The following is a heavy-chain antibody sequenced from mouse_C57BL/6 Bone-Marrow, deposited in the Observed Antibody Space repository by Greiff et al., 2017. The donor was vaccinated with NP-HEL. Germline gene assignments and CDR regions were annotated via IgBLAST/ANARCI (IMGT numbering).Heavy chain of an antibody. J-gene: IGHJ4*01. Sequence: QVQLQQPGAELVKPGASVKVSCKASGYTFTSYWMHWVKQRPGQGLEWFGRIHPSDSDTNYNQKFKGKATLTVDKSSSTAYMQLSSLTSEDSAVYYCAIRYSNYPVDYWGQGTSVTVSS. CDR2: IHPSDSDT. D-gene: IGHD2-5*01. CDR1: GYTFTSYW. CDR3: AIRYSNYPVDY. V-gene: IGHV1-74*01.